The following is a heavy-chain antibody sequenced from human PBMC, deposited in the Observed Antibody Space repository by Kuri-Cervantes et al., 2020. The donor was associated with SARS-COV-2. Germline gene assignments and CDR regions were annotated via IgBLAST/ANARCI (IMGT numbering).Heavy chain of an antibody. Sequence: GGSLRLSCKASGYTFTSYGISWVRQAPGQGLEWMGWISAYNGNTNYAQKLQGRVTMTTDTSTSTAYMELRSLRSDDTAVYYCAGRRDGAWNENFYAMDVRGQGTTVTVSS. D-gene: IGHD1-1*01. CDR1: GYTFTSYG. V-gene: IGHV1-18*01. CDR2: ISAYNGNT. J-gene: IGHJ6*02. CDR3: AGRRDGAWNENFYAMDV.